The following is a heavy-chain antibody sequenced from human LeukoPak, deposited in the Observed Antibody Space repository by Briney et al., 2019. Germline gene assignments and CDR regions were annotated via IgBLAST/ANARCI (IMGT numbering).Heavy chain of an antibody. D-gene: IGHD3-22*01. J-gene: IGHJ3*02. CDR1: GFTFSSYG. CDR3: AKDAYYYDSSGAFDI. V-gene: IGHV3-30*18. Sequence: GRSLRLSCAASGFTFSSYGMHWVRQAPGKGLEWVAVISYDGSNKYYADSVKGRFTISRDNSKNTLYPQMNSLRAEDTAVYYCAKDAYYYDSSGAFDIWGQGTMVTVSS. CDR2: ISYDGSNK.